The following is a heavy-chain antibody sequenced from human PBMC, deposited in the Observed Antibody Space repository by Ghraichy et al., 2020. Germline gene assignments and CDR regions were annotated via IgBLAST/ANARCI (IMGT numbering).Heavy chain of an antibody. D-gene: IGHD3-10*01. CDR3: ARDYGSGSFPYYFYNGMDV. Sequence: GESLNISCAASGFNFSNYAMHWVRQAPGKGLEWVAVISYDGSSKYNADSVKGRFTISRDNSKNTLYLQMNSLRADDTSVYYCARDYGSGSFPYYFYNGMDVWGQGTTVTVSS. CDR1: GFNFSNYA. V-gene: IGHV3-30*04. J-gene: IGHJ6*02. CDR2: ISYDGSSK.